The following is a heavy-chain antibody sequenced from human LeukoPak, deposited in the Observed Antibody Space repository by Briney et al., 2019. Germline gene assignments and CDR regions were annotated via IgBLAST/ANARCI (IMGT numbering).Heavy chain of an antibody. CDR3: ARDYGGSSPFDY. Sequence: GESLRLSCAASGFTFSSYEMHWVRQAPGKGLEWVSYISSSDSTIYYADSVKGRFTISRDNAKNSLYLQMNSLRAEDTAVYYCARDYGGSSPFDYWGQGTLVTVSS. CDR2: ISSSDSTI. V-gene: IGHV3-48*03. CDR1: GFTFSSYE. J-gene: IGHJ4*02. D-gene: IGHD4-23*01.